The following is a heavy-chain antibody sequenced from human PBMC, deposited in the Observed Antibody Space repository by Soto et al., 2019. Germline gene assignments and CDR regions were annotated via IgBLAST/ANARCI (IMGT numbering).Heavy chain of an antibody. CDR1: GYTFTCYY. CDR2: INPNSGGT. D-gene: IGHD6-6*01. V-gene: IGHV1-2*02. CDR3: ARYQYSSSLAYYYYYGMDV. J-gene: IGHJ6*02. Sequence: WASVKVSCKXSGYTFTCYYMHWVRQAPGQGLEWMGWINPNSGGTNYAQKFQGRVTMTRDTSISTAYMELSRLRSDDTAVYYCARYQYSSSLAYYYYYGMDVWGQGTTVTVSS.